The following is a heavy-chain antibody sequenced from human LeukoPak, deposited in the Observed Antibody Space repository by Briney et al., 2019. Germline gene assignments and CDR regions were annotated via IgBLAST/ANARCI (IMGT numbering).Heavy chain of an antibody. CDR1: GFTFSSYA. D-gene: IGHD2-2*01. CDR3: AKYGPEYCTSTSCSIDY. CDR2: ISSNGGST. V-gene: IGHV3-64*04. J-gene: IGHJ4*02. Sequence: QTGGSLRLSCSASGFTFSSYAMHWVRQAPGKGLEYVSAISSNGGSTYYADSVKGRFTISRDNSKNTLYLQMNSLRAEDTAVYYCAKYGPEYCTSTSCSIDYWGQGTLVTVSS.